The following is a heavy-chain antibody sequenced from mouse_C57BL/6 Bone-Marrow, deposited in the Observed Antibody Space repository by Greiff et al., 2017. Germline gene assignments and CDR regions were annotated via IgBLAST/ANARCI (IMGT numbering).Heavy chain of an antibody. V-gene: IGHV1-78*01. J-gene: IGHJ3*01. CDR2: IYPRDGST. CDR3: AREDSNYLSWFAY. D-gene: IGHD2-5*01. Sequence: VQLQQSDAELVKPGASVKISCKVSGYTFPDHTIHWMKQRPEQGLEWIGYIYPRDGSTKYNEKFKGKATLTADKSSSTAYMQLNSLTSEDSAVYCCAREDSNYLSWFAYWGQGTLVTVSA. CDR1: GYTFPDHT.